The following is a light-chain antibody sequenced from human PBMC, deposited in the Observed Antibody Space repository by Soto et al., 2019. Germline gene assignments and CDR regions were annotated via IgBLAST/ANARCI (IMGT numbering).Light chain of an antibody. CDR2: DVS. CDR1: SSEVGGYNY. Sequence: QSALTQPASVSWSPGQSITISCTGTSSEVGGYNYVSWYQQHPGKAPKLMIYDVSNRPSGVSNRFSGSKSGNTASLTISGLQTEDEADYYCSSFTSSTTYVFGTGTKVTVL. J-gene: IGLJ1*01. CDR3: SSFTSSTTYV. V-gene: IGLV2-14*01.